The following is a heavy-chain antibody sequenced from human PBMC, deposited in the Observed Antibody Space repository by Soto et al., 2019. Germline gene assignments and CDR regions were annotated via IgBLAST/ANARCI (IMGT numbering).Heavy chain of an antibody. D-gene: IGHD5-18*01. J-gene: IGHJ4*02. CDR2: IYSGDTT. Sequence: EVQLVESGGGLIQPGGSLRLSCEVSGFSVRANYMSWVRQAPGKGLEWVSVIYSGDTTYYADSVKGRFIISRDISKNILYLQMNILRAEDTAVYYCHGYGYWGQGTLVTVSS. CDR1: GFSVRANY. CDR3: HGYGY. V-gene: IGHV3-53*01.